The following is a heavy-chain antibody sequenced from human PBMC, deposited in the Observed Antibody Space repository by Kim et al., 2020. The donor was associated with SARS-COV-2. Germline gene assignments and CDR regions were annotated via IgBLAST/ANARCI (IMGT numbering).Heavy chain of an antibody. CDR2: INSDGSST. D-gene: IGHD2-21*01. J-gene: IGHJ5*02. CDR1: GFTFSSYW. V-gene: IGHV3-74*01. CDR3: ARGWGGYSWVDP. Sequence: GGSLRLSCAASGFTFSSYWMHWVRQAPGKGLVWVSRINSDGSSTSYADSVKGRFTISRDNAKNTLYLQMNSLRAEDTAVYYCARGWGGYSWVDPWGQGTLVTVSS.